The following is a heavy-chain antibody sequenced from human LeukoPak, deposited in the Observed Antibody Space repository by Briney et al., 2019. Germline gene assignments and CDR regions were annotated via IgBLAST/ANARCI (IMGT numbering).Heavy chain of an antibody. CDR3: ARDTGSYYAFDN. V-gene: IGHV3-21*01. CDR2: ISSGGGYI. Sequence: GGSLSLSCALCGVTVHKDSMHGGSQAPGKGLEWVSSISSGGGYIYYADSVKGRFTISRDNAKNSLYLQMNTLRAEETAVYYCARDTGSYYAFDNWGPGNLGTVSS. J-gene: IGHJ4*02. D-gene: IGHD1-26*01. CDR1: GVTVHKDS.